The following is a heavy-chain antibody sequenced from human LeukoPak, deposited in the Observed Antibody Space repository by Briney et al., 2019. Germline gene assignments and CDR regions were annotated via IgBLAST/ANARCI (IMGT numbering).Heavy chain of an antibody. D-gene: IGHD2-2*01. J-gene: IGHJ2*01. Sequence: SETLSLTCTVSGGSISSGGYYWSWIRQHQGKGLEWIGYISYTGSTYYSPSLNSGSTYYNPSLKSRVTISVDTSKNQFSLKLSSVTAADMAVYYCARDRGRKYQLQYCYFDLWGRGTLVTVSS. CDR3: ARDRGRKYQLQYCYFDL. CDR2: ISYTGSTYYSPSLNSGST. CDR1: GGSISSGGYY. V-gene: IGHV4-31*03.